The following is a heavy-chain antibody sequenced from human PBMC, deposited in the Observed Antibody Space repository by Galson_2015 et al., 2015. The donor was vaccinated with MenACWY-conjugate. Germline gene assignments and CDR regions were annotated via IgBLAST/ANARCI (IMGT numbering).Heavy chain of an antibody. CDR1: GYSFTSYW. CDR2: IYPGDSDT. Sequence: QSGAEVKKPGESLKISCKGSGYSFTSYWIAWVRQMPGKSLEWMGIIYPGDSDTRYSPSFQGQVTISADKSISTAYLQWSSLKASDTAMYYCARLAVAVPPGYYYYGMDVWGQGTTVTVSS. J-gene: IGHJ6*02. CDR3: ARLAVAVPPGYYYYGMDV. D-gene: IGHD6-19*01. V-gene: IGHV5-51*01.